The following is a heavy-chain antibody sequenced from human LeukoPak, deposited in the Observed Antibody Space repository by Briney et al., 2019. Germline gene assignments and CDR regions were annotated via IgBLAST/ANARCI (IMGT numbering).Heavy chain of an antibody. CDR1: GFTVSSNY. J-gene: IGHJ4*02. V-gene: IGHV3-53*01. CDR3: LRDLNWSLDQ. CDR2: IYSGGNT. Sequence: GGSLRLSCAASGFTVSSNYMSWVRQAPGKGLEWVSVIYSGGNTYYADSVKGRFTISRDNSKNTLYLQMNSLRAEDTAVYYCLRDLNWSLDQWGQGTLVTVSS. D-gene: IGHD1-20*01.